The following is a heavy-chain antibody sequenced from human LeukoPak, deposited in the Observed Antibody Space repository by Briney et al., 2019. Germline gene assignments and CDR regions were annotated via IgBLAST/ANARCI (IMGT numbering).Heavy chain of an antibody. CDR2: IYYSGST. D-gene: IGHD6-13*01. Sequence: SETLSLTCTVSGGSISSYYWSWIRQPPGKGLEWIGYIYYSGSTNYYPSLKSRVTISVDTSKNQFSLKLSSVTAADTAVYYCARGVGALHYIAAAGTPDYWGQGTLVTVSS. CDR1: GGSISSYY. J-gene: IGHJ4*02. CDR3: ARGVGALHYIAAAGTPDY. V-gene: IGHV4-59*01.